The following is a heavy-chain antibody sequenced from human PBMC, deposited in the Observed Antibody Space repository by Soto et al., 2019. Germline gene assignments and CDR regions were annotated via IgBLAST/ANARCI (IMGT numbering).Heavy chain of an antibody. J-gene: IGHJ1*01. V-gene: IGHV4-39*01. CDR1: GGSISGSIYN. CDR2: IYYSGST. CDR3: ARHLYGSGIVGQH. D-gene: IGHD3-10*01. Sequence: QLQLQESGPGQVKPSETLSLTCTVSGGSISGSIYNWGWIRQPPGKGLEWIASIYYSGSTYYNPSLKSRLTISADTSKHQFSLRLSSVTPADTAIYYCARHLYGSGIVGQHWGQGTLVTVSS.